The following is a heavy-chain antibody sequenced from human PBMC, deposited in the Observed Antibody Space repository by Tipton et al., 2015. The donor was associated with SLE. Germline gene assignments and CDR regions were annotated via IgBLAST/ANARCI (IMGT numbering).Heavy chain of an antibody. J-gene: IGHJ4*02. CDR2: LYTGGST. Sequence: LRLSCTVSGDSITNFFWSWIRQPPGKGLEWIGYLYTGGSTHHNPSLQSRVTISVDTSKNQFSLKLNSVTAADTAVYYCTRDPYYYDSSGSPYSYWGQGTLVTVSS. V-gene: IGHV4-4*08. CDR1: GDSITNFF. CDR3: TRDPYYYDSSGSPYSY. D-gene: IGHD3-22*01.